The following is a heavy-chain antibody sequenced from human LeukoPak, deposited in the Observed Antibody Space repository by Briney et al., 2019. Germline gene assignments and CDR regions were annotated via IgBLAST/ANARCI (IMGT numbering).Heavy chain of an antibody. Sequence: PGGSLRLSCAASGFTFSSYWMSWVRQAPGEGLEWVANIKQDGSEKYYVDSVKGRFTISRDNAKNSLYLQMNSLRAEDTAVYYCAREQQWLVRGADYWGQGTLVTVSS. CDR2: IKQDGSEK. CDR1: GFTFSSYW. CDR3: AREQQWLVRGADY. V-gene: IGHV3-7*01. D-gene: IGHD6-19*01. J-gene: IGHJ4*02.